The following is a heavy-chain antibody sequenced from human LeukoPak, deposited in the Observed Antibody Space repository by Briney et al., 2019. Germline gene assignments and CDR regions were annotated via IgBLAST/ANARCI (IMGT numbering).Heavy chain of an antibody. CDR3: AGVFRGAVTSNWFDP. V-gene: IGHV4-59*01. CDR2: ISHSGRT. CDR1: GGSINGYY. Sequence: PSETLSLTCTVSGGSINGYYWTWIRQPPGKGLEWLGYISHSGRTNYNPSLKSRVTMSVDSSNTEFSLRLNSVTAADTAVYYCAGVFRGAVTSNWFDPWGQGTLVTVSS. D-gene: IGHD4-17*01. J-gene: IGHJ5*02.